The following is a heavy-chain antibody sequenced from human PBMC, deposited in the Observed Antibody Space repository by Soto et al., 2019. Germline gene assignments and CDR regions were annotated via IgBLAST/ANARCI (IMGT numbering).Heavy chain of an antibody. D-gene: IGHD4-17*01. CDR2: ISYDGSNK. Sequence: GGSLRLSCAASGFTFSSYGMHWVRQAPGKGLEWVAVISYDGSNKYYADSVKGRFTISRDNSKNTLYLQMNSLRAEDTAVYYCAKDIPYGDYGGNYFDYWGQGTLVTVSA. CDR3: AKDIPYGDYGGNYFDY. CDR1: GFTFSSYG. J-gene: IGHJ4*02. V-gene: IGHV3-30*18.